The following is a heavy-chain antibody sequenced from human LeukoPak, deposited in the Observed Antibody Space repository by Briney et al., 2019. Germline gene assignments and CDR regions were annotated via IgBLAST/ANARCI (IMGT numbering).Heavy chain of an antibody. CDR1: GFTFSDYW. CDR3: ARGGLLYYKSSGSYFGSDP. V-gene: IGHV3-74*01. D-gene: IGHD3-22*01. Sequence: GGSLRLSCAASGFTFSDYWMHWVRQVPGKGLVWVSRINSDGTSTVYADSVKGRFTMSRNNAKNMLYLEMDSLRAEDTAVYFCARGGLLYYKSSGSYFGSDPGGKEPWVPVPS. J-gene: IGHJ5*02. CDR2: INSDGTST.